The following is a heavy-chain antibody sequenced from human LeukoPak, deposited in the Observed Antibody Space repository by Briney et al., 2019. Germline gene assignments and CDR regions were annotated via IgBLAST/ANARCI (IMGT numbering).Heavy chain of an antibody. CDR2: ISWDGGST. D-gene: IGHD6-6*01. CDR3: AKDGGAARLEKGGVYYYYMDV. V-gene: IGHV3-43D*03. CDR1: GFTFDDYA. J-gene: IGHJ6*03. Sequence: PGGSLRLSCAASGFTFDDYAMHWVRQAPGKGLEWVSLISWDGGSTYYADSVKGRFTISRDNSKNSLYLQMNSLRAEDTALYYCAKDGGAARLEKGGVYYYYMDVWGKGTTVTVSS.